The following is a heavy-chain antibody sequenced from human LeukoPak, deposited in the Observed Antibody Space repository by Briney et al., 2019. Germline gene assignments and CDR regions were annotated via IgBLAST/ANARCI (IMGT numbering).Heavy chain of an antibody. CDR3: ASEAADTAMEPFDY. CDR1: GYTFTGYY. J-gene: IGHJ4*02. Sequence: ASVKVSCKASGYTFTGYYMHWVRQAPGQGLEWMGWISPNSGGTNYAQKFQGRVTMTRDTSISTAYMELSRLRSDDTAVYYCASEAADTAMEPFDYWGQGTLVTVSS. D-gene: IGHD5-18*01. V-gene: IGHV1-2*02. CDR2: ISPNSGGT.